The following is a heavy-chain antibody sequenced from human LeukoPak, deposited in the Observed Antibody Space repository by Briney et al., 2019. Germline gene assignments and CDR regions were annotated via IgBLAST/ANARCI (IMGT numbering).Heavy chain of an antibody. V-gene: IGHV3-9*01. CDR2: ISWNSGTI. D-gene: IGHD2-15*01. CDR1: GFTFDDYV. J-gene: IGHJ3*02. CDR3: VKGAAYHLGDAFDI. Sequence: GGSLRLSCAASGFTFDDYVMNWVRQAPGKGLEWVTGISWNSGTIGYADSVKGRFTISRDNAKNSLYLQMNSLRAEDTALYYCVKGAAYHLGDAFDIWGQGTMVTVSS.